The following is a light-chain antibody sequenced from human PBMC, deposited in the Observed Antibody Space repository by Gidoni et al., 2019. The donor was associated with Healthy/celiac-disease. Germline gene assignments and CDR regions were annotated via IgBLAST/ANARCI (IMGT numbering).Light chain of an antibody. J-gene: IGKJ3*01. V-gene: IGKV1-39*01. CDR2: AAS. CDR1: QSISSY. CDR3: QQSYSTLLFT. Sequence: DIQMTQSPTSLSASVGDRVTITCRASQSISSYLNWYQQKPGKAPKLLIYAASSLQSGVPSRFSGSGSVTDCTLTISSLQPEDFATYYCQQSYSTLLFTFGPGTKVDIK.